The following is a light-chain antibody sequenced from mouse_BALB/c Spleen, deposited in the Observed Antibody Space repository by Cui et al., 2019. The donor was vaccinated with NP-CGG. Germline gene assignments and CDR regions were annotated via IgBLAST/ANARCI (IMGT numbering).Light chain of an antibody. CDR1: TGAVTTSNY. J-gene: IGLJ1*01. Sequence: QAVVTQVSAPTTSPGETVTLTCRSSTGAVTTSNYANWVQEKPDHLFTGLIGGTNNRAPGVPARFSGSLIGDKAALTITGAQTADETIYFCALWYSNHWVFGGGTKLTVL. CDR3: ALWYSNHWV. CDR2: GTN. V-gene: IGLV1*01.